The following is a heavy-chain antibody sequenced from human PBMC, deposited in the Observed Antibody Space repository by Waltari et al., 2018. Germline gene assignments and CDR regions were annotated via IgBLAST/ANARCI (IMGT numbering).Heavy chain of an antibody. CDR2: IYPGDSDT. Sequence: EVQLVQSGAEVKKPGESLKISCKGSGYSFTSYWIGWGRQMPGKRLEWMGFIYPGDSDTRYSPYFQGQVTISADKSISTAYLQWSSLKASDTAMYYCASRIAAAGTLLLCWGQGTLVTVSS. CDR1: GYSFTSYW. CDR3: ASRIAAAGTLLLC. J-gene: IGHJ4*02. D-gene: IGHD6-13*01. V-gene: IGHV5-51*01.